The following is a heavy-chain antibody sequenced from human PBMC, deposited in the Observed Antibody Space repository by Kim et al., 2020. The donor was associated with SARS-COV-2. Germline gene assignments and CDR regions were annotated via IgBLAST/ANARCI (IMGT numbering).Heavy chain of an antibody. D-gene: IGHD6-13*01. CDR2: GGST. V-gene: IGHV3-66*01. Sequence: GGSTSYADSVKGRFTISRDNSKNTLYLQMNSLRAEDTAVYYCAGKLDFDYWGQGTLVTVSS. CDR3: AGKLDFDY. J-gene: IGHJ4*02.